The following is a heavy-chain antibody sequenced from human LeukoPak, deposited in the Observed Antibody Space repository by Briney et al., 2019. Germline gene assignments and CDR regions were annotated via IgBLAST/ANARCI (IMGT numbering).Heavy chain of an antibody. J-gene: IGHJ6*03. V-gene: IGHV3-7*01. CDR2: IKEDGSEK. D-gene: IGHD4-17*01. CDR3: ARRSTVTAYDFYYMDV. Sequence: GGSLRLSCEASEFIFSGYWVTWVRQAPGKGLEWVANIKEDGSEKYYVDSVKGRFIISRNNANKSLYLQMNSLRAEDTAVYYCARRSTVTAYDFYYMDVWGKGTRVIVSS. CDR1: EFIFSGYW.